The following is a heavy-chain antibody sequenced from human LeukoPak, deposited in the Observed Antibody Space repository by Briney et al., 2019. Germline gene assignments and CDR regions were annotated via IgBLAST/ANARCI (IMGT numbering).Heavy chain of an antibody. CDR2: IRTGGYI. J-gene: IGHJ4*02. V-gene: IGHV3-21*01. CDR1: GFFSPHS. D-gene: IGHD2-2*01. CDR3: AREGCSSTSCYVDY. Sequence: GGSLRLSCAASGFFSPHSLNWVRQAPGKGLEWLSSIRTGGYIHYAESTKGRFIISRDNARDSLYLQMNSLRAEDTAVYYCAREGCSSTSCYVDYWGQGTLVTVSS.